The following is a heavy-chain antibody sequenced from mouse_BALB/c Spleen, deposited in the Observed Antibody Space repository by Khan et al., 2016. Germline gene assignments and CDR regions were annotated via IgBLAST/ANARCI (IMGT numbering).Heavy chain of an antibody. CDR1: GFTFSDYY. CDR2: ISDGGSYT. J-gene: IGHJ3*01. Sequence: EVELVESGGGLVKPGGSLKLSCAASGFTFSDYYMYWGRQTPEKRLEWVTTISDGGSYTYYPDSVKGRFNNSRDNAKNTLYLQMSSLKSEVTAMYYCAREGLRRGFAYWGQGTLVTVSA. CDR3: AREGLRRGFAY. D-gene: IGHD2-4*01. V-gene: IGHV5-4*02.